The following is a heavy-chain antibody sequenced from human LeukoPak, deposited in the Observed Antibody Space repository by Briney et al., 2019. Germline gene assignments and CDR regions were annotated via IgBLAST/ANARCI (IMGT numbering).Heavy chain of an antibody. CDR2: ISAYNGNT. CDR1: GYTFTSYG. Sequence: GASVKVSCKASGYTFTSYGISWVRQAPGQGLEWMGWISAYNGNTNYAQKLQGRVTMTTDTSTSTAYMELRSLRSDDTAVYYCARSPNYGSGSSPYYFDYWGQGTLVTVSS. CDR3: ARSPNYGSGSSPYYFDY. D-gene: IGHD3-10*01. J-gene: IGHJ4*02. V-gene: IGHV1-18*01.